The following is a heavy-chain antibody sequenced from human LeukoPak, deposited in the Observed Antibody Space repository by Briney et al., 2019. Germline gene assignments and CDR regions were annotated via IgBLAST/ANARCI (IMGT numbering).Heavy chain of an antibody. J-gene: IGHJ3*02. Sequence: GGSLRLSCTASGFMFSDYWMSWVRQAPGKGLEWVSGISASGGSTFYADSVKGRFTISRDNSKNTLYLQMNGLRVEDTAVYYCVREGPRGLAFDIWGQGTMVTVSS. CDR2: ISASGGST. CDR1: GFMFSDYW. CDR3: VREGPRGLAFDI. V-gene: IGHV3-23*01.